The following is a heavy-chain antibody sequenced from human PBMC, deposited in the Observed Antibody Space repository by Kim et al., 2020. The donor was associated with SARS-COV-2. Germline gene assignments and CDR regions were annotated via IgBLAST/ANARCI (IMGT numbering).Heavy chain of an antibody. D-gene: IGHD4-17*01. J-gene: IGHJ4*02. Sequence: GESLKISCKGSVYTFTSHWITWVRQMPGKGLEWMGRIDLRDSYTTYSPSFQGHVTISADKSISTAYLQWSSLKASDTAIYYCARGSDYDYWGQGTLVTVSS. CDR1: VYTFTSHW. V-gene: IGHV5-10-1*01. CDR3: ARGSDYDY. CDR2: IDLRDSYT.